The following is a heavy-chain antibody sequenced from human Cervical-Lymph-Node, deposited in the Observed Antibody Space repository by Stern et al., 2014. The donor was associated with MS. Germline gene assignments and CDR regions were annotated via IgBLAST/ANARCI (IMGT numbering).Heavy chain of an antibody. CDR2: INPSGGRS. Sequence: QVQLVESGAEVKKPGASVNVSCKASGYTFSTYYMHWVSQAPGQGLEWMGMINPSGGRSSYAQNFQGRVTLTRDTSTSAVYMELSSLTSEDTAVYYCARLRSGYDYGDYWGQGTLVTVPS. CDR1: GYTFSTYY. D-gene: IGHD5-12*01. CDR3: ARLRSGYDYGDY. J-gene: IGHJ4*02. V-gene: IGHV1-46*01.